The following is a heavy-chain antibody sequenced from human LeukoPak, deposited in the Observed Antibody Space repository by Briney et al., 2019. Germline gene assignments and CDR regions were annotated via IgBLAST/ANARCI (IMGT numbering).Heavy chain of an antibody. CDR1: GFTFSSYG. J-gene: IGHJ5*02. V-gene: IGHV3-21*01. D-gene: IGHD6-13*01. CDR2: ISSSSSYI. CDR3: ARDFSSSWTSDWFDP. Sequence: PGGSLRLSCAASGFTFSSYGMSWVRQAPGKGLEWVSSISSSSSYIYYADSVKGRFTISRDNAKNSLYLQMNSLRAEDTAVYYCARDFSSSWTSDWFDPWGQGTLVTVSS.